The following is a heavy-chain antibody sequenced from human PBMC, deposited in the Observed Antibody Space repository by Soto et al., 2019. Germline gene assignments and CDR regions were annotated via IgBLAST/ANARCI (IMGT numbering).Heavy chain of an antibody. CDR2: IYYSGST. Sequence: QLLLQESGRGLVKPSETLSLTCAVSGGSISSSSYYWGWIRQPPGKGLEWIGSIYYSGSTYYNPSLKTRVTISVDTSKNQFALKLCSVTAADTAVYYCARHVSRTSCYACDWFAPWCQGTLVTVSS. D-gene: IGHD2-2*01. CDR1: GGSISSSSYY. CDR3: ARHVSRTSCYACDWFAP. V-gene: IGHV4-39*01. J-gene: IGHJ5*02.